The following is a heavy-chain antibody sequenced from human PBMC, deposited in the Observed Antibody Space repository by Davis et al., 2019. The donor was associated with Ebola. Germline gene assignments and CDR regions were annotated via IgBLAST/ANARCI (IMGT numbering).Heavy chain of an antibody. V-gene: IGHV3-30*02. Sequence: GESLKISCAASGFTFSSYGMHWVRRAPGKGLERVAFIRFDGSNKYYEDSVKGRFTISRDNSRNTLYLQMNSLRNEDTAVYFCARGAYCGGGSCYSVTNHYSGMDVWGQGTTVTVSS. CDR3: ARGAYCGGGSCYSVTNHYSGMDV. CDR2: IRFDGSNK. J-gene: IGHJ6*02. D-gene: IGHD2-15*01. CDR1: GFTFSSYG.